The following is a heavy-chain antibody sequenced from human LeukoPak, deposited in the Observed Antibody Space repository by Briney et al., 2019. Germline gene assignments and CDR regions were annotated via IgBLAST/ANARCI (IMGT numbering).Heavy chain of an antibody. CDR2: IYSGGST. CDR1: GFTVSSNY. D-gene: IGHD2-2*01. J-gene: IGHJ4*02. CDR3: AKDSLRTVPKASFDS. V-gene: IGHV3-53*01. Sequence: GGSLRPSCAASGFTVSSNYMGWVRQAPGKGLEWVSIIYSGGSTFYADSVKGRFTISRDNSKNTLFLQMNSLRAEDRAVYYCAKDSLRTVPKASFDSWGQGTLVTVSS.